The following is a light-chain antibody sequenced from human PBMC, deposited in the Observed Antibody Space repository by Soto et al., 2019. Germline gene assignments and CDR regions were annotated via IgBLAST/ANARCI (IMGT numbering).Light chain of an antibody. CDR1: QSISSW. Sequence: DIQMTQSPSTLSASVGDRVTITCRASQSISSWLAWYQQKPGKAPKLLIYKASSLESGVASRFSGSGSETEFTPTFSSLQPDDFATDYCKHRGTFGQGAKVEI. J-gene: IGKJ1*01. V-gene: IGKV1-5*03. CDR2: KAS. CDR3: KHRGT.